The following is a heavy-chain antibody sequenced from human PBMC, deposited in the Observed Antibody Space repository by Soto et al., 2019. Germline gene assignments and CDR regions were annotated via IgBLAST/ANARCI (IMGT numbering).Heavy chain of an antibody. J-gene: IGHJ2*01. V-gene: IGHV1-69*01. D-gene: IGHD1-26*01. CDR1: GGSFSSPT. CDR3: AGGGRSGGWYFDL. Sequence: QVQLVQSGAEVKKPGSSVKVSCKASGGSFSSPTISWVRQAPGQGLEWMGGVSPIFGTTNYAQKFQGRVTITAEASSGTAYMELSSLKSEDTAIYYGAGGGRSGGWYFDLWGRGTLVTVSS. CDR2: VSPIFGTT.